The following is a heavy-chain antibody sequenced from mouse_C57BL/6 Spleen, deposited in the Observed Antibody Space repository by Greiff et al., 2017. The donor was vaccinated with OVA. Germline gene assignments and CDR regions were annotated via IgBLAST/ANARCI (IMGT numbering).Heavy chain of an antibody. CDR3: TRRDSRYLGV. CDR1: GYTFTDYN. CDR2: INPNNGGT. J-gene: IGHJ1*03. V-gene: IGHV1-18*01. D-gene: IGHD1-1*01. Sequence: EVQLQQSGPELVKPGASVKIPCKASGYTFTDYNMDWVKQSHGKSLEWIGDINPNNGGTIYNQKFKGKATLTVDKSSSTAYMELRSLTSEDTAVYFCTRRDSRYLGVWGTGTAVTVSS.